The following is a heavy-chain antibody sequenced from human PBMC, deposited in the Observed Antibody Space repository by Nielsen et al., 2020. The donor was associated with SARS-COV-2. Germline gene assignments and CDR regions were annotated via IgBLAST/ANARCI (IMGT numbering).Heavy chain of an antibody. CDR2: IYVYNGDT. J-gene: IGHJ4*02. D-gene: IGHD1-20*01. Sequence: ASVKVSCKTSGYNFLSYGISWVRQAPGQGPEWMGWIYVYNGDTNYAQNFQGRVTMTTDTSTSTAFMELRSLRSDDTAVYYCARAAYNWDFDYWGQGTLVTVSS. CDR3: ARAAYNWDFDY. V-gene: IGHV1-18*01. CDR1: GYNFLSYG.